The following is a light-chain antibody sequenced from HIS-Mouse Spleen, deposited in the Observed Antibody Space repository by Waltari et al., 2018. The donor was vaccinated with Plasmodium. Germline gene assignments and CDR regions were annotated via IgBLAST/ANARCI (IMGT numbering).Light chain of an antibody. CDR3: YSTDSSGNHRV. Sequence: SYDLTHPPSVSVSPGQTTRLTCSGDALPTKSSYWYPQKSGQAPGLVIYEDSKRPTGIPERFSGSSSGTMATLTISGAQVEDEADYYCYSTDSSGNHRVFGGGTKLTVL. V-gene: IGLV3-10*01. J-gene: IGLJ3*02. CDR2: EDS. CDR1: ALPTKS.